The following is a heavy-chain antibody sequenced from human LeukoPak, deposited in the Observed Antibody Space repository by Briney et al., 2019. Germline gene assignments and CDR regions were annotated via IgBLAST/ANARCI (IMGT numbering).Heavy chain of an antibody. CDR3: AKDIYPRAYSSPPYFDY. CDR1: GFTFSSYA. J-gene: IGHJ4*02. D-gene: IGHD6-13*01. CDR2: ISAGGVST. Sequence: GGSLRPSCAASGFTFSSYAMSWVRQAPGKGLEWVSAISAGGVSTYYADSVKGRFTISRDNSKNTLYLQRNRLRAEDTAVYYCAKDIYPRAYSSPPYFDYWGQGTLVTVSS. V-gene: IGHV3-23*01.